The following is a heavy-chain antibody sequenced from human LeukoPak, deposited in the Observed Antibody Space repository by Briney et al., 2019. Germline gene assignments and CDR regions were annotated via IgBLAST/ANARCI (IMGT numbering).Heavy chain of an antibody. J-gene: IGHJ4*02. CDR3: ARVYSGTLGYFDY. V-gene: IGHV3-30-3*01. D-gene: IGHD1-26*01. CDR1: GFTFSSYA. Sequence: PGRSLRLSCAASGFTFSSYAMHWVSQAPGKGLGWVAVISYDGSNKYYADSVKGRFTISRDNSKNTLYLQMNSLRAEDTAVYYCARVYSGTLGYFDYWGQGTLVTFSS. CDR2: ISYDGSNK.